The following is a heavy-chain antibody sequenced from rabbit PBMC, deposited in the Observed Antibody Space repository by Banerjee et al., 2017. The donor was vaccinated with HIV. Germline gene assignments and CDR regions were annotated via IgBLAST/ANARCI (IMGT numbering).Heavy chain of an antibody. D-gene: IGHD5-1*01. CDR1: GFTLSSYW. CDR2: IYSGSSGRA. V-gene: IGHV1S47*01. J-gene: IGHJ4*01. Sequence: QEQLVESGGGLVQPEGSLTLTCTTSGFTLSSYWMCWVRQAPGKGLEWIACIYSGSSGRADYASWAKGRFTITRNTSLNTVTLQLNSLTAADTATYFCARDGSAGWNFSLWGPGTLVTVS. CDR3: ARDGSAGWNFSL.